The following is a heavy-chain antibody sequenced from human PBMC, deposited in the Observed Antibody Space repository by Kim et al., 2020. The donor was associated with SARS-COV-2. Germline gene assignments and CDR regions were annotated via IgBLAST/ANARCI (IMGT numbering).Heavy chain of an antibody. V-gene: IGHV4-39*01. Sequence: SETLSLTCTVSGGSISSSSYYWGWIRQPPGKGLEWIGSIYYSGSTYYNPSLKSRVTISVDTSKNQFSLKLSSVTAADTAVYYCARHGGGNSQNDVYFQHWGQGTLVTVSS. CDR2: IYYSGST. CDR3: ARHGGGNSQNDVYFQH. D-gene: IGHD2-21*02. CDR1: GGSISSSSYY. J-gene: IGHJ1*01.